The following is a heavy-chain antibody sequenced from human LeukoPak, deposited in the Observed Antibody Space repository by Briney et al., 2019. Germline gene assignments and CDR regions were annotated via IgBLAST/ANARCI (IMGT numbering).Heavy chain of an antibody. V-gene: IGHV3-23*01. CDR1: GFTFSSYG. D-gene: IGHD1-26*01. CDR3: AKDRGWELRGGYYFDY. CDR2: ISGSGGST. Sequence: GGSLRLSCAASGFTFSSYGMNWVRQAPGKGLEWVSAISGSGGSTYYADSVKGRFTISRDNSKNTLYLQMNSLRAEDTAVYYCAKDRGWELRGGYYFDYWGQGTLVTVSS. J-gene: IGHJ4*02.